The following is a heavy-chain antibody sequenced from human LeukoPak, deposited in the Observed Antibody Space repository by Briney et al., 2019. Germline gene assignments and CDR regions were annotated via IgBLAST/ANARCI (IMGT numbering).Heavy chain of an antibody. CDR1: GYTLTELS. CDR3: ATAPSGDWLFSEDY. V-gene: IGHV1-24*01. D-gene: IGHD3-9*01. J-gene: IGHJ4*02. Sequence: RASVKVSCKFSGYTLTELSMHWVRQAPGKGLEWMGGFDPEDGETIYAQKSQGRVTMTEDTSTDTAYMELSSLRSVDTAVYYCATAPSGDWLFSEDYWGQGTLVTVSS. CDR2: FDPEDGET.